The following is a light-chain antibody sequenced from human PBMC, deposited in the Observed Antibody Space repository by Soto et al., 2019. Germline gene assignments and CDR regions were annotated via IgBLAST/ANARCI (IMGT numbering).Light chain of an antibody. Sequence: ILLTQSPATLSLSPGERATLSCRASQSVSSYLAWYQQKPGQAPRLLIYDASNRANGIPARFSGSGSGTDLTLTISSLEPEDFAVYYCQQRSNWPTITFGQGTRLEIK. V-gene: IGKV3-11*01. CDR3: QQRSNWPTIT. CDR2: DAS. CDR1: QSVSSY. J-gene: IGKJ5*01.